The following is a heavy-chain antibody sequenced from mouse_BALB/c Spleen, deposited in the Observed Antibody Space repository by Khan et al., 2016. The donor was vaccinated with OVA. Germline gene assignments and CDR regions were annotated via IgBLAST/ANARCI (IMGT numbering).Heavy chain of an antibody. J-gene: IGHJ3*01. CDR2: IYPFNDDT. CDR3: SPVGTYYVSIAY. V-gene: IGHV1S136*01. Sequence: VQLKQSGPELVKPGASVKMSCKASGYTFTSYVMHWVKQKPGLGLEWIGYIYPFNDDTKYTEKFNGQATLTSDRSSHTAYMELSSLTSDDSAVDYCSPVGTYYVSIAYWGQGTLVTVSA. CDR1: GYTFTSYV. D-gene: IGHD1-1*01.